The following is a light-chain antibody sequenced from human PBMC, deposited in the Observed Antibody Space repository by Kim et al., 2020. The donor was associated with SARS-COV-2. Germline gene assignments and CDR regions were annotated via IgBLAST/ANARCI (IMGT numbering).Light chain of an antibody. Sequence: GQSVTISCTGTSSDVGSYNRVSWYQKPPGTAPKLMIYEVSNRPSGVPDRFSGSKSGNTASLTISGLQAEDEADYYCSSYTSSSTLVFGGGTQLTVL. J-gene: IGLJ2*01. CDR3: SSYTSSSTLV. V-gene: IGLV2-18*02. CDR1: SSDVGSYNR. CDR2: EVS.